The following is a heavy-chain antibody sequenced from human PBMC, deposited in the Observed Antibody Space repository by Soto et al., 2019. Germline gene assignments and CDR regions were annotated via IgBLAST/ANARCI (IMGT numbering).Heavy chain of an antibody. D-gene: IGHD6-19*01. CDR2: IRSGGTT. Sequence: WSLRLSCATSGFIFDDYVMTWVRQAPGKGLEFVGAIRSGGTTEYAASVRGRFTVSRDDSKSIAYLQMNSLKADDTAVYYCTIWPGSGHSNFENWGQGTLVTVSS. CDR3: TIWPGSGHSNFEN. J-gene: IGHJ4*02. CDR1: GFIFDDYV. V-gene: IGHV3-49*04.